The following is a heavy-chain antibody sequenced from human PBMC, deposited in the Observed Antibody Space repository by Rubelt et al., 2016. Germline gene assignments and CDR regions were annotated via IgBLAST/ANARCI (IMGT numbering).Heavy chain of an antibody. CDR2: INHSGST. Sequence: QVQLQQWGAGLLKPSETLSLTCAVYGGSFSGYYWSWIRQPPGKGLEWIGEINHSGSTNYNPSLKSRVTISVDTSKNQFSLKLSSVTAADTAVYYCARRQVGDGYNFDYWGQGTLVTVSS. J-gene: IGHJ4*02. CDR1: GGSFSGYY. CDR3: ARRQVGDGYNFDY. V-gene: IGHV4-34*01. D-gene: IGHD5-24*01.